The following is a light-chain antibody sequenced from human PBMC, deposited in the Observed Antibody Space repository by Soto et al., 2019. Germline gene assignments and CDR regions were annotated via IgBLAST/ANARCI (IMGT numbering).Light chain of an antibody. J-gene: IGKJ2*01. V-gene: IGKV3-15*01. CDR1: QTIGRN. Sequence: IVMTQSPATLSLSPGEGATLSCRASQTIGRNLAWYQQKPGQAPRLLIYDVSTRATGIPARFSGSGSGTEFTLYISTLQSEDFAVYYCQQYSDWPPNTFGQGTKLEIK. CDR3: QQYSDWPPNT. CDR2: DVS.